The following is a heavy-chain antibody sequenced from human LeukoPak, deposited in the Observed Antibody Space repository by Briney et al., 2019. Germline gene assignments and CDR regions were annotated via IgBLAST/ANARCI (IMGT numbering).Heavy chain of an antibody. CDR1: GFTFSSYS. D-gene: IGHD3-16*01. Sequence: PGGSLRLSCAASGFTFSSYSMNWVRQAPGKGLEWVSYISSSSSTIYYADSVKGRFTISRDNAKNSLYLQMNSLRAEDTAVYYCARGLRLGIDYWGQGTLVTVSS. V-gene: IGHV3-48*01. CDR3: ARGLRLGIDY. J-gene: IGHJ4*02. CDR2: ISSSSSTI.